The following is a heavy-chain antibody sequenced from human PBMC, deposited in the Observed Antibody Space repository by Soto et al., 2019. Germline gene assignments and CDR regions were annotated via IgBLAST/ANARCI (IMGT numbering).Heavy chain of an antibody. CDR1: GFIFKMYW. D-gene: IGHD3-10*01. CDR2: IYNDGTYS. J-gene: IGHJ4*02. Sequence: EVQLVESGGGLVPPGGSVRLSCAASGFIFKMYWMHWVRQSPGKGLVWISRIYNDGTYSDYADSVRGRFTISRDNANDTLDRQMNTLRAVDSGLYYCTRGPRPISTGTGAYWAQGTQVTVSS. V-gene: IGHV3-74*01. CDR3: TRGPRPISTGTGAY.